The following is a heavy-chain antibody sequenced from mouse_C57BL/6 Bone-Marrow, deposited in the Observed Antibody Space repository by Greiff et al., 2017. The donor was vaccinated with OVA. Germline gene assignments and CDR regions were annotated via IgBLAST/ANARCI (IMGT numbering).Heavy chain of an antibody. CDR3: VRHVGGWDCDV. V-gene: IGHV10-1*01. Sequence: EVQRVESGGGLMQPKGSLKLSCAASGFSFNTYAMNWVRQAPGKGLEWVARIRSKSNNYATYYADSVKDRFTISRDDSESMLYLQMNNLKTEDTAMYYGVRHVGGWDCDVWGTGTTVTVSA. CDR2: IRSKSNNYAT. CDR1: GFSFNTYA. J-gene: IGHJ1*03.